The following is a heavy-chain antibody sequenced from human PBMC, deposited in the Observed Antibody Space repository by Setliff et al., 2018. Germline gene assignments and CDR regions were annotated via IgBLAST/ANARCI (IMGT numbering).Heavy chain of an antibody. V-gene: IGHV4-59*01. CDR3: ARDRPIAAAGTFIRYYYYYGMDV. D-gene: IGHD6-13*01. CDR1: GGSISNYY. CDR2: IYYSGST. Sequence: PSETLSLTCTVSGGSISNYYWSWIRQPAGKGLEWIGYIYYSGSTNYNPSLKSRVTISVDTSKNQFSLKLSSVTAADTAVYYCARDRPIAAAGTFIRYYYYYGMDVWGQGTTVTVSS. J-gene: IGHJ6*02.